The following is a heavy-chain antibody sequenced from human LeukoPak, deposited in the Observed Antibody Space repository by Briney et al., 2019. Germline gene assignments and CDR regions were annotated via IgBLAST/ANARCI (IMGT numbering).Heavy chain of an antibody. CDR2: IYNSGST. J-gene: IGHJ4*02. D-gene: IGHD6-19*01. Sequence: SETLSLTCTVSGGSISSYYWNWIRQPPGKGLEWIGYIYNSGSTNYNPSLKSRVTISVDTSKNQFSLKLSSVTAADTAVYYCARRWQWLVPSFDYWGQGTLVTVSS. V-gene: IGHV4-59*12. CDR1: GGSISSYY. CDR3: ARRWQWLVPSFDY.